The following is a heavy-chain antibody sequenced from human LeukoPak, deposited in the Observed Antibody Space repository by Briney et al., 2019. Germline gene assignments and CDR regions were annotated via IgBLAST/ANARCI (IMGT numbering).Heavy chain of an antibody. CDR3: AKDQGNDYGDQLHY. J-gene: IGHJ4*02. CDR1: GFSFSSFA. Sequence: GGSLRLSCAASGFSFSSFAMSWVRQAPGKGLEWVSSVHGSGGLTYYADSVKGRFSISRDTSSVYLHMNGLRAEDTALYYCAKDQGNDYGDQLHYWGQGTLVTVSS. D-gene: IGHD4/OR15-4a*01. V-gene: IGHV3-23*01. CDR2: VHGSGGLT.